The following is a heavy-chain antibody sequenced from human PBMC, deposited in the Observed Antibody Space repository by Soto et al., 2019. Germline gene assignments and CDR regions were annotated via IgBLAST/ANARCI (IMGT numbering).Heavy chain of an antibody. J-gene: IGHJ5*01. CDR2: IYPDNSDT. D-gene: IGHD3-16*01. CDR3: ARFGGPGLSHNWFDS. Sequence: GESLKISCEGSGYMFYGYWIGWVRQMPGKGLEWMGLIYPDNSDTRYSPSFQGQVTPSADKSINTAYLQWSTLKASDTAMYYCARFGGPGLSHNWFDSWGQGTLVTVSS. V-gene: IGHV5-51*01. CDR1: GYMFYGYW.